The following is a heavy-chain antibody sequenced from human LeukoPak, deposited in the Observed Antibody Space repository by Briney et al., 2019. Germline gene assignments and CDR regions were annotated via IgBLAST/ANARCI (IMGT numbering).Heavy chain of an antibody. J-gene: IGHJ6*03. CDR3: ARDYYDSSGYYSYYYYYMDV. V-gene: IGHV4-4*07. Sequence: SETLSLTCTVSGGSISSYYWSWIRQPAGKGLEWIGRIYTSGSTNYNPSLKSRVTMSVDTSKNQFSPKLSSVTAADTAVYYCARDYYDSSGYYSYYYYYMDVWGKGTTVTVSS. CDR2: IYTSGST. CDR1: GGSISSYY. D-gene: IGHD3-22*01.